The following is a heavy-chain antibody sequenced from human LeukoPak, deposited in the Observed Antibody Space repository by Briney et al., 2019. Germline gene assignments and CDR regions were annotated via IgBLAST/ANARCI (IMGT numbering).Heavy chain of an antibody. D-gene: IGHD1-1*01. CDR1: GFTFSSYA. J-gene: IGHJ4*02. CDR2: ISYDGSDK. CDR3: VKGLVQTTMSYSVDY. Sequence: GGSLRLSCAASGFTFSSYAMHWVRQAPGKGLGWVAVISYDGSDKYYADSVKGRFTISRDNSKNTLYLQMNSLRAEDTAVYYCVKGLVQTTMSYSVDYWGQGALVTVSS. V-gene: IGHV3-30-3*01.